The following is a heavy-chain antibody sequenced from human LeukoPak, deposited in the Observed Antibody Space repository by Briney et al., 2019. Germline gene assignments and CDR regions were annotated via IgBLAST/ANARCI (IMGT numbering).Heavy chain of an antibody. CDR2: IIPILGIA. Sequence: SVKVSCKASGGTFSSYAISWVRQAPGQGLEWMGRIIPILGIANYAQKFQGRVTITADKSTSTAYMELSSLRSEDTAVFYCARVREIGGGIAAAGTIDPWGQGTLVTVSS. CDR3: ARVREIGGGIAAAGTIDP. D-gene: IGHD6-13*01. J-gene: IGHJ5*02. V-gene: IGHV1-69*04. CDR1: GGTFSSYA.